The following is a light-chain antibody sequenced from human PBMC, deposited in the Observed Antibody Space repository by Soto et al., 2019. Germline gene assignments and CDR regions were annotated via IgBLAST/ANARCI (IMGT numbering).Light chain of an antibody. V-gene: IGKV3-20*01. CDR3: QKYGSSPVT. Sequence: EIVVTQAPATLSVSPGERATLSCRASQSVSGNLAWYQQKTGQAPRIIIYGESSRATGIPDRLSGSGSGTYLNLTISRLEPEDFAVYYCQKYGSSPVTCGPGTKVDIK. CDR2: GES. CDR1: QSVSGN. J-gene: IGKJ3*01.